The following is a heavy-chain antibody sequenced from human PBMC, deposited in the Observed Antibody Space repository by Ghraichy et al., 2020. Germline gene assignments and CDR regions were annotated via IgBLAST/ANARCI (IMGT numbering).Heavy chain of an antibody. CDR1: GGSISSSSYY. J-gene: IGHJ4*02. CDR2: IYYSGST. Sequence: GSLRLSCTVSGGSISSSSYYWGWIRQPPGKGLEWIGSIYYSGSTYYNPSLKSRVTISVDTSKNQFSLKLSSVTAADTAVYYCARLGTYYDFWSGSPDFDYWGQGTLVTVSS. V-gene: IGHV4-39*01. CDR3: ARLGTYYDFWSGSPDFDY. D-gene: IGHD3-3*01.